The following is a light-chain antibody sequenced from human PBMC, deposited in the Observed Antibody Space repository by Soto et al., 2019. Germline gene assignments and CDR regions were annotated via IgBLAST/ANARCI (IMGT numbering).Light chain of an antibody. J-gene: IGKJ3*01. V-gene: IGKV3-20*01. CDR2: AAS. CDR1: QSVSNNY. Sequence: EIVLTQSPGTLSLSPGERATLSCRASQSVSNNYLAWYQQKPGQAPRLLIHAASSRATGIPDRFSGSGSGTDFTLTISSLASEDFAVYYCQQHFGSPFTFDAGTKVEIE. CDR3: QQHFGSPFT.